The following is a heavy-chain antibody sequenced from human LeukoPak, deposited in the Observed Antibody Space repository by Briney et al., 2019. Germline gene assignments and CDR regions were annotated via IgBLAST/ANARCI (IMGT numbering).Heavy chain of an antibody. D-gene: IGHD6-25*01. J-gene: IGHJ5*02. Sequence: AASVKVSCKVSGYTLTELSMHWVRQAPGKGLEWMGGFDPEDGETIYEQKFQGRVTMTEDTSTDTAYMELSSLRSEDTAVYYCATAWYSSEPNWFDPWGQGTLVTVSS. CDR2: FDPEDGET. CDR1: GYTLTELS. CDR3: ATAWYSSEPNWFDP. V-gene: IGHV1-24*01.